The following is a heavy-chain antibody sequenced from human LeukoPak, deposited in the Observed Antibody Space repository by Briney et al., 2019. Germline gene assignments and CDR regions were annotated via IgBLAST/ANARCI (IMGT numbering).Heavy chain of an antibody. D-gene: IGHD6-19*01. J-gene: IGHJ6*03. V-gene: IGHV3-23*01. Sequence: GGSLRLSCAASGFTFDDYGMSWVRQAPGKGLEWVSAISGSGGSTYYADSVKGRFTISRDNSKNTLYLQMNSLRAEDTAVYYCAKDSVFGSGWSRRMDVWGKGTTVTISS. CDR3: AKDSVFGSGWSRRMDV. CDR1: GFTFDDYG. CDR2: ISGSGGST.